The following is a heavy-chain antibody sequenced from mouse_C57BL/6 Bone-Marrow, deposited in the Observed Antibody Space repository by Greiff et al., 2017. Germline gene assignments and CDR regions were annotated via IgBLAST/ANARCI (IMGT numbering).Heavy chain of an antibody. J-gene: IGHJ4*01. D-gene: IGHD2-2*01. V-gene: IGHV1-39*01. CDR1: GYSFTDYN. Sequence: EVQLQQSGPELVKPGASVKISCKASGYSFTDYNMNWVKQSNGKSLEWIGVINPNYGTTSYNQKFKGKATLTVDQSSSTAYMQLNSLTSEDSAVYYCARRGHVWLRRRGYYAMDYWGQGTSVTVSS. CDR3: ARRGHVWLRRRGYYAMDY. CDR2: INPNYGTT.